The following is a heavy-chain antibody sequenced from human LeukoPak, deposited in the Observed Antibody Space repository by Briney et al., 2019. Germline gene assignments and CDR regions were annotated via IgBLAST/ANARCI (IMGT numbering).Heavy chain of an antibody. CDR1: CGSISSYY. Sequence: SETLSLTCTVSCGSISSYYWSWIRQPPGKGLEWIGYIYYSGSTNYNPSLKSRVTISVDTSKNQFSLKLSSVTAADTAVYYCACSIAAAGFPFDYWGQGTLVTVPS. CDR3: ACSIAAAGFPFDY. J-gene: IGHJ4*02. D-gene: IGHD6-13*01. CDR2: IYYSGST. V-gene: IGHV4-59*01.